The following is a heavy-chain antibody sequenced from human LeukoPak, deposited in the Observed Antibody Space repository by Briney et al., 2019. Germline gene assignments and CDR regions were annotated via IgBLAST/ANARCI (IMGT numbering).Heavy chain of an antibody. J-gene: IGHJ4*02. CDR2: ISGSGGST. CDR3: AKKGGVVRGVLKSIFDY. V-gene: IGHV3-23*01. D-gene: IGHD3-10*01. Sequence: GGSLRLSCAASGFTFSSYAMSWVRQAPGKGLEWVSAISGSGGSTYYADSVKGRFTISRDNSKNTLYLQMNSLRAEDTAVYYCAKKGGVVRGVLKSIFDYWGQGTLVTVSS. CDR1: GFTFSSYA.